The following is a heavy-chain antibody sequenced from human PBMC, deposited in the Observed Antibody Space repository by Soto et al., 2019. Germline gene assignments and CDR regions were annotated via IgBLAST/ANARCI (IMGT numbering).Heavy chain of an antibody. J-gene: IGHJ6*02. CDR3: ARWGVARDG. CDR1: GGSVNSSYY. Sequence: SETLSLTCFVSGGSVNSSYYWSCIRQPPGKGLEWLGYIYHTGSTNYQPSLKSRVTISLDTSKNQFSLNLNSVTAADTAVYDCARWGVARDGWGQGTRVTV. V-gene: IGHV4-61*01. CDR2: IYHTGST. D-gene: IGHD3-16*01.